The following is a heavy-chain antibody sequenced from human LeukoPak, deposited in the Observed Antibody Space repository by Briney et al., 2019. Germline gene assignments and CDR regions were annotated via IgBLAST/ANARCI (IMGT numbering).Heavy chain of an antibody. CDR1: GGTFSSYA. Sequence: GASVKVSCKASGGTFSSYAISWVRQAPGQGLEWMGWMNPNSGNTGYAQKFQGRVTITRNTSISTAYMELSSLRSEDTAVYYCARGGWYYYDSSGYYYVGAFDIWGQGTMVTVSS. D-gene: IGHD3-22*01. V-gene: IGHV1-8*03. J-gene: IGHJ3*02. CDR2: MNPNSGNT. CDR3: ARGGWYYYDSSGYYYVGAFDI.